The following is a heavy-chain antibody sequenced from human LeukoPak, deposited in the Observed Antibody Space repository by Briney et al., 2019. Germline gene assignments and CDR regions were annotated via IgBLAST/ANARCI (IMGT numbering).Heavy chain of an antibody. Sequence: PGRSLRLSCAASGFTFSSCGMHWVRQAPGKGLEWVALIWYDGSNKYYADSVKGRFTISRDNSKNTPYLQMNSLRAEDTAVYYCARDMGIAAAAVDYWGQGTLVTVSS. J-gene: IGHJ4*02. CDR3: ARDMGIAAAAVDY. D-gene: IGHD6-13*01. V-gene: IGHV3-33*01. CDR2: IWYDGSNK. CDR1: GFTFSSCG.